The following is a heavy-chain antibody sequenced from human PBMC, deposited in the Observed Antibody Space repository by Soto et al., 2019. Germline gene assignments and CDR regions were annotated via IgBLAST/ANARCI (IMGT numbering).Heavy chain of an antibody. CDR3: ARGITMIGVDDAFDI. J-gene: IGHJ3*02. V-gene: IGHV4-34*01. Sequence: SETLSLTCAVYGGSFSGYYWSWIRQPPGKGLEWIGEINHSGSTTYNPSLKSRVTISVDTSKNQFSLKLSSVTAADTAVYYCARGITMIGVDDAFDIWGQGTIVTVSS. CDR2: INHSGST. D-gene: IGHD3-22*01. CDR1: GGSFSGYY.